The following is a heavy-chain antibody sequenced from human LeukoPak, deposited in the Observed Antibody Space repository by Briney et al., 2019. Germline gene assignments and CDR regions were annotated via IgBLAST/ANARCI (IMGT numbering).Heavy chain of an antibody. D-gene: IGHD5-24*01. CDR2: IKYDGSYT. J-gene: IGHJ4*02. Sequence: PGGSLRLSCATSRFTLSLAWMHWVRQAPGKGLEWVSRIKYDGSYTNYADSVKGRFTISRDNARNTLSLHMISLRAEDTAVYFCVRDGDAYNFDFWGQGVLVTVSS. V-gene: IGHV3-74*01. CDR1: RFTLSLAW. CDR3: VRDGDAYNFDF.